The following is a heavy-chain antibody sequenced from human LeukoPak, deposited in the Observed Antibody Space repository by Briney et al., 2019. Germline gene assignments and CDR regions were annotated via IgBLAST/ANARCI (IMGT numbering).Heavy chain of an antibody. D-gene: IGHD1-26*01. CDR3: ALLPEWVRDY. V-gene: IGHV4-34*01. Sequence: SETLSLTCAVYGGSFSGYYWSWIRQPPGKGLEWIGEINHSGSTNYNPSLKSRATISVDTSKNQFSLKLSSVTAADTAVYYCALLPEWVRDYWGQGTLVTVSS. J-gene: IGHJ4*02. CDR1: GGSFSGYY. CDR2: INHSGST.